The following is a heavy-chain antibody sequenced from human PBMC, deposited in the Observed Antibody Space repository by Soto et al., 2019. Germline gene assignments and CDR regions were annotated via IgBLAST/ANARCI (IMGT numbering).Heavy chain of an antibody. CDR2: SDNGGNT. CDR3: AKRSLLVAPT. D-gene: IGHD5-12*01. CDR1: GRTFSINADF. V-gene: IGHV4-39*01. J-gene: IGHJ4*02. Sequence: QLLLQESGPGLVKPSETLSLTCTVSGRTFSINADFWYLAWIRQPPGKGLEWIGSSDNGGNTYYNPPLKSRVIISAATSKNRYSLSFTSVPAADTAVYYCAKRSLLVAPTWGQGILVTVSS.